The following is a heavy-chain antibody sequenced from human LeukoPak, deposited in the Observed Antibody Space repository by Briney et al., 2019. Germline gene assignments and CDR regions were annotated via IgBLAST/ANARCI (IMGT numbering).Heavy chain of an antibody. CDR2: ISGSGGST. CDR1: GFTLSSHA. V-gene: IGHV3-23*01. D-gene: IGHD6-19*01. Sequence: GGSLRLSCAASGFTLSSHAIHWVRQAPGKGLEWVSAISGSGGSTYYADSVKGRFTISRDNSKNTLYLQMNSLRAEDTAVYYCANNHPFNIAVAGDAFDIWGQGTMVTVSS. CDR3: ANNHPFNIAVAGDAFDI. J-gene: IGHJ3*02.